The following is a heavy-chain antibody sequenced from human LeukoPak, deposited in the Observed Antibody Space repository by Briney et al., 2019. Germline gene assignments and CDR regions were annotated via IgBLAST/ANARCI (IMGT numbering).Heavy chain of an antibody. V-gene: IGHV4-59*08. CDR2: IYYSGST. Sequence: PSETLSLTCTVSGGSISSYYWSRIRQPPGKGLEWIGYIYYSGSTNYNPSLKSRVTISVDTSKNQFSLKLSSVTAADTAVYYCARQDYDILTGYPYSHWGQGTLVTVSS. J-gene: IGHJ4*02. CDR3: ARQDYDILTGYPYSH. CDR1: GGSISSYY. D-gene: IGHD3-9*01.